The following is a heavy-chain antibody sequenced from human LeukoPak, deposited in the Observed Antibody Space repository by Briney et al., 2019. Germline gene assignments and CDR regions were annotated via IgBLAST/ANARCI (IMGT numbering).Heavy chain of an antibody. CDR2: IYHSGST. Sequence: SETLSLTCAVSGGSISSSNWWSWVRQPPGKGLEWIGEIYHSGSTNYNLSLKSRVTISVDKSKNQFSLKLSSVTAADTAVYYCARDAGSYYKTGFDPWGQGTLVAVSS. D-gene: IGHD3-10*01. CDR3: ARDAGSYYKTGFDP. CDR1: GGSISSSNW. V-gene: IGHV4-4*02. J-gene: IGHJ5*02.